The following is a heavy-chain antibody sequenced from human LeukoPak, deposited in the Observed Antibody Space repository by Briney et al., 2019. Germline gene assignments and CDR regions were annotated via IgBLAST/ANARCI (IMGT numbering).Heavy chain of an antibody. D-gene: IGHD3-10*01. CDR2: INSDGRST. V-gene: IGHV3-74*01. CDR1: GFTFSSYW. Sequence: GGSLRLSCAASGFTFSSYWMHWVRQAPGKGLVGVSRINSDGRSTNYADSVKGRFTISRDNSKNTLYLQMNSLRAEDTAVYYCAKDSSDGSGSYYLYFDYWGQGTLVTVSS. CDR3: AKDSSDGSGSYYLYFDY. J-gene: IGHJ4*02.